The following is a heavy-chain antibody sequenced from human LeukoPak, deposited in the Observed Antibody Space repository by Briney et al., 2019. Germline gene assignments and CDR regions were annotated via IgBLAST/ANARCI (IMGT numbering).Heavy chain of an antibody. Sequence: GGSLRLSCAASGFTFSTYAMTWVRQAPGKGLEWVSSISDNGYTTYYADSVRGRFTISRDNSKNTVYLQMIGLRAEDTAVYFCAKYYYDSSGYYDAAPLDSWGQGTLVTVSS. J-gene: IGHJ4*02. CDR1: GFTFSTYA. CDR2: ISDNGYTT. V-gene: IGHV3-23*01. D-gene: IGHD3-22*01. CDR3: AKYYYDSSGYYDAAPLDS.